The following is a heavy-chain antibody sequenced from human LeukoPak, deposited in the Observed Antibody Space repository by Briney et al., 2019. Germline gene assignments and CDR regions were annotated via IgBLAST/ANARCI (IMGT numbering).Heavy chain of an antibody. V-gene: IGHV3-73*01. Sequence: PGGSLRLSCAASGFTFSGSAMHWVRQASGKGLEWVGRIRSKANHYATAYAASVKGRFTVSRDDSKNTAYLQMNSLKTEDTAVYYCTLNNWYENWFDPWGQGTLVTVSS. J-gene: IGHJ5*02. CDR1: GFTFSGSA. CDR3: TLNNWYENWFDP. CDR2: IRSKANHYAT. D-gene: IGHD1-1*01.